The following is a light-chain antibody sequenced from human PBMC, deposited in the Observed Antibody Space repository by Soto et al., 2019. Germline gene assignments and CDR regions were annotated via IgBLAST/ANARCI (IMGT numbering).Light chain of an antibody. CDR3: QVWDSSSDHPV. CDR1: NIGSKS. CDR2: YDS. J-gene: IGLJ2*01. V-gene: IGLV3-21*04. Sequence: GNNIGSKSVHWYQQKPGQAPVLVIYYDSDRPSGIPERFSGSNSGNTATLTISRVEAGDEADYYCQVWDSSSDHPVFGGGTKVTVL.